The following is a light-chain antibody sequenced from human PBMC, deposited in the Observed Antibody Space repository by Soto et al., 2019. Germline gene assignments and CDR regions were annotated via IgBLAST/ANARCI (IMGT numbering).Light chain of an antibody. CDR3: SLYSSNGSLI. CDR2: EVS. CDR1: SSDVGGYNY. V-gene: IGLV2-8*01. Sequence: QSALTQPPSASGSPGQSVTISCTGASSDVGGYNYVSWYQQHPGKAPKLMIYEVSKRPSGAPDRFSGSTSGNTASLTISGLQAEDETDYFCSLYSSNGSLIFGPGTKVTV. J-gene: IGLJ1*01.